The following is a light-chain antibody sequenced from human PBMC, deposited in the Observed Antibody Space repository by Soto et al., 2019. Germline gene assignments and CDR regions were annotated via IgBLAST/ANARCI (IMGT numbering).Light chain of an antibody. Sequence: DVQMTQSPSTLSASVGDRVTITCRASQSINNLLAWYQQKPGKAPKFLIYDVSTLESGVPSRFSGSGSGTDFTLTINSLQPEDFATYFCQQSANSPWTFGQGTKVDIK. V-gene: IGKV1-5*01. CDR1: QSINNL. CDR2: DVS. J-gene: IGKJ1*01. CDR3: QQSANSPWT.